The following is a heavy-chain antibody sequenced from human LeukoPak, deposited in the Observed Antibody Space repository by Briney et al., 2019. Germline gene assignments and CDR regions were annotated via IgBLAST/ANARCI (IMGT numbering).Heavy chain of an antibody. Sequence: PGGSLRLSCAASGFTFSSYAMSWVRQAPGKGLEWVSAISGSGGSTYYADSVKGRFTISRDNSKTTLYLQMNSLSAEGTAVYYCAKDRYYDTSGLNYFDYWGQGTLVTVSS. J-gene: IGHJ4*02. CDR2: ISGSGGST. V-gene: IGHV3-23*01. CDR3: AKDRYYDTSGLNYFDY. D-gene: IGHD3-22*01. CDR1: GFTFSSYA.